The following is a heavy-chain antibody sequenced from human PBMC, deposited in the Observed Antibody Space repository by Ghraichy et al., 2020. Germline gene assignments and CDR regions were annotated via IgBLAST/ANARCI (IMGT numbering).Heavy chain of an antibody. J-gene: IGHJ1*01. CDR2: IYTSGST. V-gene: IGHV4-61*02. CDR1: GGSISSGSYY. Sequence: SETLSLTCTVSGGSISSGSYYWSWIRQPAGKGLEWIGRIYTSGSTNYNPSLKSRVTISVDTSKNQFSLKLSSVTAADTAVYYCARSAWDTTGTPYFQHWGQGTLVTVSS. CDR3: ARSAWDTTGTPYFQH. D-gene: IGHD4-17*01.